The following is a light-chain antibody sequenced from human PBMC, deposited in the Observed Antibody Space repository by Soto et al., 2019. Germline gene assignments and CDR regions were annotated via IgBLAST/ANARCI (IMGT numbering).Light chain of an antibody. CDR1: QSISNW. Sequence: DIQMTQSPSTLSASVGDRVTITCRASQSISNWLAWYQQKPGKAPKLLIYKASSLQGGVPSRFSGSGSGTELTLTISSLQPDDFATYYCQQYNSSPFTFGPGTKVDIK. CDR2: KAS. J-gene: IGKJ3*01. CDR3: QQYNSSPFT. V-gene: IGKV1-5*03.